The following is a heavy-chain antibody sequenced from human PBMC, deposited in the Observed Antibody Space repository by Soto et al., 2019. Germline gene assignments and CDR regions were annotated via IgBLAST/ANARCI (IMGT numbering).Heavy chain of an antibody. CDR2: ITWNSGSL. D-gene: IGHD3-10*01. CDR1: GFTFSNYA. V-gene: IGHV3-9*01. Sequence: EVQLVESGGGLVQPGRSLRLSCAASGFTFSNYAMHWVRQAPGKGLEWVSLITWNSGSLSYADYVKGRFTISRDNAKNSLYLDMNSLGPEDTALYYCSNSFGSGSYPFDSWGQGTLVTVSS. J-gene: IGHJ4*02. CDR3: SNSFGSGSYPFDS.